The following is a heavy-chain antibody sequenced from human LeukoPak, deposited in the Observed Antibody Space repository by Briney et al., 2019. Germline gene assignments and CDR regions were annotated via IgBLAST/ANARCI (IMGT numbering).Heavy chain of an antibody. J-gene: IGHJ4*02. CDR1: GGSISSYY. D-gene: IGHD3-3*01. CDR2: IYTSGST. V-gene: IGHV4-4*07. Sequence: SETLSLTCTVSGGSISSYYWSWIRQPAGKGLEWIGRIYTSGSTNYNPSLKSRVTMSVDTSKNQFSLKLSSVTAADTAVYYCARDGHHDFWSGLYFDYWGQGTLVTVSS. CDR3: ARDGHHDFWSGLYFDY.